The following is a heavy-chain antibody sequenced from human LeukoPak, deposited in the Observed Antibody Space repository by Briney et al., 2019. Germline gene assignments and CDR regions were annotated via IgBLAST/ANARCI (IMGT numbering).Heavy chain of an antibody. CDR1: GYTFTGYY. CDR3: ARDDVLTGYYEDY. Sequence: ASVKVSCKASGYTFTGYYMHWVRQAPGQGLEWMGWINPSSGGTNYAQKFQGRVTMTRDTSISTAYMELSRLRSDDTTVYYCARDDVLTGYYEDYWGQGTLVTVSS. D-gene: IGHD3-9*01. J-gene: IGHJ4*02. V-gene: IGHV1-2*02. CDR2: INPSSGGT.